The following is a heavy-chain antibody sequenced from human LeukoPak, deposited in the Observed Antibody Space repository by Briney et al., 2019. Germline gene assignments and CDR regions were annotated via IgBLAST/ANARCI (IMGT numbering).Heavy chain of an antibody. V-gene: IGHV3-21*01. Sequence: GGYLRLXCAASGFTFSSYSMNWVRQAPGKGLEWVSSISSSSNYIYCADSLKGRFIISRDNAKNSLYLQMNSLRAEDTAVYYCARDHCSGGSCLDVWGKGTTVTVSS. CDR1: GFTFSSYS. CDR3: ARDHCSGGSCLDV. J-gene: IGHJ6*04. CDR2: ISSSSNYI. D-gene: IGHD2-15*01.